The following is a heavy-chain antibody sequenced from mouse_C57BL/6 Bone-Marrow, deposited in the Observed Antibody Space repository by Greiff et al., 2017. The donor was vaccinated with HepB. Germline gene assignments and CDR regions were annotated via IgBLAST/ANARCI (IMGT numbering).Heavy chain of an antibody. V-gene: IGHV14-4*01. CDR3: TTDWPGFAY. D-gene: IGHD2-4*01. Sequence: VQLQQSGAELVRPGASVKLSCTASGFNIKDDYMHWVKQRPEQGLEWIGWIDPENGDTEYASKFQGKATITADTSSNTAYLQLSSLTSEDTAVYYCTTDWPGFAYWGQGTLVTVSA. CDR2: IDPENGDT. CDR1: GFNIKDDY. J-gene: IGHJ3*01.